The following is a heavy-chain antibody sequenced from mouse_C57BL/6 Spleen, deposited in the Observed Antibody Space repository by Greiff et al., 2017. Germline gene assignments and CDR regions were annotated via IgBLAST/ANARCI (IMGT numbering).Heavy chain of an antibody. J-gene: IGHJ2*01. CDR2: IDPEDGDT. CDR1: GFTFTDYY. D-gene: IGHD1-1*01. Sequence: EVQLQQSGAELVKPGASVTLSCTASGFTFTDYYMHWVKQRTEQGLEWIGSIDPEDGDTKYAPKFQGKATITADQSSNTAYLQLSSLTSEDTAVYYWARYPYYGSGPYYFDYWGQGTTLTVSS. CDR3: ARYPYYGSGPYYFDY. V-gene: IGHV14-2*01.